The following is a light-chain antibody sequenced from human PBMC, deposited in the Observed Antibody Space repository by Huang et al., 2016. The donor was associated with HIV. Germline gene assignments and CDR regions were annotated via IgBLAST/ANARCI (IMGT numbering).Light chain of an antibody. CDR3: QQRSAWPRT. CDR1: QSVFSY. Sequence: EIVLTQSPGTLSLSPGDRATLSCRTSQSVFSYLAWYQQRPGQAPRLLIYDASNRATGIPARLSGSGSGTDFTLTISSLEPEDFAVYYCQQRSAWPRTFGQGTKLEIK. J-gene: IGKJ2*01. V-gene: IGKV3-11*01. CDR2: DAS.